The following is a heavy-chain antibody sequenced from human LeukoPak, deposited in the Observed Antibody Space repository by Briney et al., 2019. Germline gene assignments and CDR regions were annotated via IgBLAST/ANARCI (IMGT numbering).Heavy chain of an antibody. D-gene: IGHD3/OR15-3a*01. J-gene: IGHJ4*02. CDR3: AKDRGLVILLGYFDY. Sequence: PGGSLRLSCAASGFTFSDYYMSWIRQAPGKGLEWFSYISNSGSSIFYADSVKGRFTISRDNSKNTLYLQMNSLRAEDTAVYYCAKDRGLVILLGYFDYWGQGTLVTVSS. V-gene: IGHV3-11*01. CDR2: ISNSGSSI. CDR1: GFTFSDYY.